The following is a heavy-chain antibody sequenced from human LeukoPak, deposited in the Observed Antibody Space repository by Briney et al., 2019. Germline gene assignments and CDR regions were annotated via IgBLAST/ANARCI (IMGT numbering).Heavy chain of an antibody. D-gene: IGHD3-10*01. CDR1: GYTFTSYG. CDR2: ISGYNGHT. Sequence: ASVKVSCKASGYTFTSYGISWVRQAPGQGLEWMGWISGYNGHTNYAQKLQGRVTMTTDTSTSTAYMELRRLRSDDTAVYYCARDRYYGSGSYRPYYYMDVWGKGTTVTVSS. J-gene: IGHJ6*03. CDR3: ARDRYYGSGSYRPYYYMDV. V-gene: IGHV1-18*01.